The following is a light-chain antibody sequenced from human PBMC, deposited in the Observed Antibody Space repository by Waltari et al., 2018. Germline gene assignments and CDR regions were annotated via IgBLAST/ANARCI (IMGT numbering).Light chain of an antibody. CDR2: DVT. Sequence: QSAMTQPDSVSGSPGQSITISCTGTSSDVGCYKFVSWYQHHPGEAPKLIIFDVTNRPSGVSYRFSGSKSGNSASLTISGLQAEDEAYYYCSSYTSSTTGIFGGGTKLTVL. J-gene: IGLJ2*01. CDR3: SSYTSSTTGI. CDR1: SSDVGCYKF. V-gene: IGLV2-14*03.